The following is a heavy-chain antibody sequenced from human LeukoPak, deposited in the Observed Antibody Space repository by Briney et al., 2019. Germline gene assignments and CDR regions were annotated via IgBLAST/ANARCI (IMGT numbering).Heavy chain of an antibody. CDR3: ARLTQWLGLDF. J-gene: IGHJ4*01. CDR1: GGSISSGSYY. D-gene: IGHD6-19*01. V-gene: IGHV4-61*02. CDR2: IYTSGST. Sequence: SETLSFTCTVSGGSISSGSYYWSWIRQPAGKGLEWIGRIYTSGSTNYNPSLKSRVTISVDTSKNQFSLKLSSVISADTAADYCARLTQWLGLDFWGQGTLVTVSS.